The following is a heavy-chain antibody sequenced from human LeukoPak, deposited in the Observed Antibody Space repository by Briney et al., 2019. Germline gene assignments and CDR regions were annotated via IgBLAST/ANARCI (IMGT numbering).Heavy chain of an antibody. CDR3: ATEEVYSGSYSFDY. J-gene: IGHJ4*02. V-gene: IGHV1-24*01. Sequence: ASVKVSCKVSGYTLTELSMHWVRQAPGKGLEWMGGFDPEDGETIHAQKFQGRVTMTEDTSTDTAYMELSSLRSEDTAVYYCATEEVYSGSYSFDYWGQGTLVTVSS. D-gene: IGHD1-26*01. CDR2: FDPEDGET. CDR1: GYTLTELS.